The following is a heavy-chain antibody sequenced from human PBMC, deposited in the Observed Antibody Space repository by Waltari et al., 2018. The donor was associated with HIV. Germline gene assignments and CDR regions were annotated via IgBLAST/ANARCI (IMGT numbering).Heavy chain of an antibody. D-gene: IGHD3-10*01. CDR2: IYNSRTT. CDR3: ARVRVTGSYKIDS. Sequence: QVQLQESGPGLVKPSETLSLTCLVSVASVTTNSHYWTWIRQPAGKALEWIGCIYNSRTTNYNPSLKSLLTISLETPRNQFSLNLKSVTAADTAVYYCARVRVTGSYKIDSWGQGILVAVSS. J-gene: IGHJ4*02. V-gene: IGHV4-61*10. CDR1: VASVTTNSHY.